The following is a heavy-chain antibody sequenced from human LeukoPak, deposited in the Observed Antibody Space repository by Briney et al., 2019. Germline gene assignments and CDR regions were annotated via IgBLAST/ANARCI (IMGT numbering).Heavy chain of an antibody. D-gene: IGHD1-26*01. CDR1: GGSISSYY. Sequence: PSGTLSLTCTVSGGSISSYYWSWIRQPPGKGLEWIGYIYYSGSTNYNPSLKSRVTISVDTSKNQFSLKLSSVTAADTAVYYCARGEGNYFDYWGQGTLVTVSS. V-gene: IGHV4-59*01. J-gene: IGHJ4*02. CDR2: IYYSGST. CDR3: ARGEGNYFDY.